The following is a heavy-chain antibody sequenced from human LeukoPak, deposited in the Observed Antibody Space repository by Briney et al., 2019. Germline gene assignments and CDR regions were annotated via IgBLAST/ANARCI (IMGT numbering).Heavy chain of an antibody. V-gene: IGHV4-31*02. J-gene: IGHJ4*02. CDR1: GFIFSNYG. Sequence: LRLSCAASGFIFSNYGMNWVRQHPGKGLEWIGYIYYSGSTYYNPSLKSRVTISVDTSKNQFSLKLSSVTAADAAVYYCARVVDIVATIWFDYWGQGTLVTVSS. D-gene: IGHD5-12*01. CDR3: ARVVDIVATIWFDY. CDR2: IYYSGST.